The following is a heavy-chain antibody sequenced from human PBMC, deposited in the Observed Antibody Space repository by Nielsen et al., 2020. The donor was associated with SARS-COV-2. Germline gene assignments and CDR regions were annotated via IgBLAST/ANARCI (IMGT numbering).Heavy chain of an antibody. D-gene: IGHD3-3*01. CDR2: INPYSGGT. CDR1: GYTFTSYD. CDR3: ATTFAIFGEVRMDV. Sequence: ASVKVSCKASGYTFTSYDINWVRQAPGQGLEWMGRINPYSGGTNYAQKFQGRVTMTEDTSTDTAYMELSSLRSEDTAVYYCATTFAIFGEVRMDVWGQGTTVTVSS. J-gene: IGHJ6*02. V-gene: IGHV1-8*01.